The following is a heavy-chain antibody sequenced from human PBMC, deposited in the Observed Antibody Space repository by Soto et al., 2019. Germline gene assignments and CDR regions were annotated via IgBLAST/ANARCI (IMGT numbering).Heavy chain of an antibody. CDR3: ARMTGVRGGAINYSGLGV. D-gene: IGHD3-10*01. V-gene: IGHV3-33*01. J-gene: IGHJ6*02. Sequence: LRLSCTPCGFTLYSYGMNGFRQAPGKGLEWVAVIWSDGSEKYYADPVMGRFTISRDNFRNTLYLQINTLRAEDTAVYYCARMTGVRGGAINYSGLGVWRQATTVTVSS. CDR2: IWSDGSEK. CDR1: GFTLYSYG.